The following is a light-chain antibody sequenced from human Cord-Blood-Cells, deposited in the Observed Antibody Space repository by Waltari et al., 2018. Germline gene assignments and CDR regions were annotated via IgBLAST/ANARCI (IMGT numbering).Light chain of an antibody. CDR1: QSVSSN. Sequence: EIVMTQSPATLPVSPGERATLSCRASQSVSSNLAWYQQKPGQAPRLLIYGASTRATGIPARFSGSGSGTEFTLTISSLQSEDFAVYYCQHRKTFGQGTKVEIK. CDR2: GAS. CDR3: QHRKT. J-gene: IGKJ1*01. V-gene: IGKV3-15*01.